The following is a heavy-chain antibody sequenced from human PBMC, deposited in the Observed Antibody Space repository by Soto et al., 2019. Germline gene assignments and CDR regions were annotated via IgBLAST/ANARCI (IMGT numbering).Heavy chain of an antibody. CDR3: VRDIGRYVRSGYMDL. CDR1: GFAFNTYS. D-gene: IGHD3-10*02. CDR2: INEDSTYI. Sequence: EVQLVASGGGLVNPGGSLRLSCTASGFAFNTYSMNWVRQAPGKGLEWVSSINEDSTYIYYSGSLRGRITIARDNAKDSLFLQMNSLRPDDTAVYYWVRDIGRYVRSGYMDLWGDGATVTVSS. V-gene: IGHV3-21*02. J-gene: IGHJ6*02.